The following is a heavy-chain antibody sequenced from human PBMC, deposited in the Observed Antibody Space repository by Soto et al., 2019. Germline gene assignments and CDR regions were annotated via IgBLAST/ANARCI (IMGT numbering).Heavy chain of an antibody. J-gene: IGHJ6*02. V-gene: IGHV3-30-3*01. Sequence: QVQLVESGGGVVQHGRSLRLSCAASGFTFSSYAMHWVRQAPGKGLEGVAVISYDGSNKYYADSVKGRFTISRDNSKNTLYLQMNRLRAEDTAVYYCARAMGSLYYYYYGMDVWGQGTTVTVSS. CDR3: ARAMGSLYYYYYGMDV. CDR2: ISYDGSNK. CDR1: GFTFSSYA. D-gene: IGHD1-26*01.